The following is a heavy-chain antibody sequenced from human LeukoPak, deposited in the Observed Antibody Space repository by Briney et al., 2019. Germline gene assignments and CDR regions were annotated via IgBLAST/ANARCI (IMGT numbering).Heavy chain of an antibody. CDR1: GFTFSSYN. CDR2: ITSDSRYM. D-gene: IGHD3-22*01. V-gene: IGHV3-21*01. Sequence: GGSLSLSCAASGFTFSSYNMNWVRQAPGKGLEWVSSITSDSRYMYYADSVKGRFTISRDNAKNSLYLQMNSLRAEDTAVYYCARDAKYYYDSSGYYYLDYWGQGTLVTVSS. J-gene: IGHJ4*02. CDR3: ARDAKYYYDSSGYYYLDY.